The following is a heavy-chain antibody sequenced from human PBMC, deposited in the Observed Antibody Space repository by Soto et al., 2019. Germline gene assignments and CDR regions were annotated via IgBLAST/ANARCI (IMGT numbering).Heavy chain of an antibody. CDR1: GFTFSSYG. CDR3: AKLPSPLYSSRWYGSRFDY. Sequence: GGSLRLSCAASGFTFSSYGMHWVRQAPGKGLEWVAVISYDGSNKHYADSVKGRFTISRDNSKNTRYLQMNSLRAEDTAVYYCAKLPSPLYSSRWYGSRFDYWGQGTLVTVSS. J-gene: IGHJ4*02. D-gene: IGHD6-13*01. V-gene: IGHV3-30*18. CDR2: ISYDGSNK.